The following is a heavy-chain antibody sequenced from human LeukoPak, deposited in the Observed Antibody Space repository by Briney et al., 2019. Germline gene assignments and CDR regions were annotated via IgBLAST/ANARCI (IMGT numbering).Heavy chain of an antibody. Sequence: GGSLRLSCAVSGFTFSSYSMNWVRQAPGKGLEWVSSISSSSSYIYYADSVKGRFTISRDNAKNSLYLQMNSLRAEDTAVYYCARHPLRFLEWLIDYWGQGTLVTVSS. CDR1: GFTFSSYS. CDR2: ISSSSSYI. J-gene: IGHJ4*02. CDR3: ARHPLRFLEWLIDY. V-gene: IGHV3-21*01. D-gene: IGHD3-3*01.